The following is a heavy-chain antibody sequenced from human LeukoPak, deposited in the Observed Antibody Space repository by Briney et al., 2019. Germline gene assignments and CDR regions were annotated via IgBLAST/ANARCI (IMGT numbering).Heavy chain of an antibody. CDR3: ARGTGIAES. D-gene: IGHD6-13*01. CDR2: IYTTGST. J-gene: IGHJ5*02. V-gene: IGHV4-59*10. CDR1: GGSFSGYY. Sequence: SETLSLTCAVYGGSFSGYYWSWIRQPAGKGLEWIGRIYTTGSTNYNPSLKSRVTISVDTSKNQFSLKLSSVTAADTAVYYCARGTGIAESWGQGTLVTVSS.